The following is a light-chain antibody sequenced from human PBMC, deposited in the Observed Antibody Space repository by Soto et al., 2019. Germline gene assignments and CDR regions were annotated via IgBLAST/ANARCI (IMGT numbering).Light chain of an antibody. J-gene: IGLJ1*01. CDR3: SSFTSSSTFV. V-gene: IGLV2-14*03. Sequence: QSVLAQPASVSGSRGHSSSISCTGTSSDVGRYNYVSWFQQHPGKVPKLIIYDVSNWPSGVSDRFSGSKSGNTASLTISGLQPEDEADYYCSSFTSSSTFVFGTGTKVTVL. CDR2: DVS. CDR1: SSDVGRYNY.